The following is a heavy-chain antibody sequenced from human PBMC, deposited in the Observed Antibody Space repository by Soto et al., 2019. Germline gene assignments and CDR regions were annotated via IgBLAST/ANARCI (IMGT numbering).Heavy chain of an antibody. CDR3: ASRGGVVVASGLGFGMDV. V-gene: IGHV1-69*01. J-gene: IGHJ6*02. CDR1: GGTFSSYA. Sequence: QVQLVQSWAEVKKPGSSVKVSCKASGGTFSSYAISWVRQAPGQGLEWMGGIIPIFGTANYAQKFQGRVTITADESRSTAYRELSRLRSEDTAVYYCASRGGVVVASGLGFGMDVWGQGTTVTVSS. D-gene: IGHD2-15*01. CDR2: IIPIFGTA.